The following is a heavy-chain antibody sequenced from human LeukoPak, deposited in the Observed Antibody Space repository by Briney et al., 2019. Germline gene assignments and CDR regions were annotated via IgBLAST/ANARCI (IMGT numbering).Heavy chain of an antibody. CDR3: ARRLFGGNSLGGFDI. CDR2: IYPGDSDT. CDR1: GYSFTSYW. D-gene: IGHD4-23*01. Sequence: GESLKISCMGSGYSFTSYWIGWVRQMPGKGLEWMGIIYPGDSDTRYSPSFQGQVTISADKSISTAYLQWSSLKASDTAMYYCARRLFGGNSLGGFDIWGQGTMVTVSS. J-gene: IGHJ3*02. V-gene: IGHV5-51*01.